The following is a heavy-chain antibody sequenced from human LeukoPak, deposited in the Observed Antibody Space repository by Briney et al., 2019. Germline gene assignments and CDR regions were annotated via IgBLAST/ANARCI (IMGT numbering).Heavy chain of an antibody. Sequence: GGSLRLSCAASGFTFSSYGMHRVRQAPGKGLEWVANIRGDGSRLYYVDSVKGRFTISRDNAKNSLYLQMSNLRAEDTSVYYCARDHNYFGSDRYYDAFDIWGQGTMVTVSS. V-gene: IGHV3-7*01. D-gene: IGHD2-21*02. J-gene: IGHJ3*02. CDR3: ARDHNYFGSDRYYDAFDI. CDR1: GFTFSSYG. CDR2: IRGDGSRL.